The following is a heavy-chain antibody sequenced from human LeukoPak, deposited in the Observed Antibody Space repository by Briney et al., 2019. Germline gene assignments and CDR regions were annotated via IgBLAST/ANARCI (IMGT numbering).Heavy chain of an antibody. Sequence: PSETLSLTCTVSGGSISSSSYYWGWIRQPPGKGLEWLGSIYYSGRTYYNPSLKSRVTISVDTSKTQFSLRLSLVTAADTAVYYCARQYNNYGYRLDYWGQGTLVTVSS. J-gene: IGHJ4*02. CDR3: ARQYNNYGYRLDY. CDR1: GGSISSSSYY. CDR2: IYYSGRT. V-gene: IGHV4-39*01. D-gene: IGHD4-11*01.